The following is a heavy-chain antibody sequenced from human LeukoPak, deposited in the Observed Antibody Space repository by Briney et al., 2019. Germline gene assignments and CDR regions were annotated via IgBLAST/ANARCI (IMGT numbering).Heavy chain of an antibody. CDR2: ISSSSSYI. V-gene: IGHV3-21*01. D-gene: IGHD3-9*01. CDR1: GFTFSSYT. Sequence: GGSLRLSCVASGFTFSSYTMNWVRQAPGSGLEWVSTISSSSSYISYADSVKGRFTVARDNAKKSLYLHMDSLSVEDTAVYYCTRGSKKHWLIGYYFDYWGQGTLVTVSS. CDR3: TRGSKKHWLIGYYFDY. J-gene: IGHJ4*02.